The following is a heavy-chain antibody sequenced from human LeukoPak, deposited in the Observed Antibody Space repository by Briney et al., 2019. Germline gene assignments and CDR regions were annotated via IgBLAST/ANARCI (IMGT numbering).Heavy chain of an antibody. D-gene: IGHD6-19*01. V-gene: IGHV3-30*18. CDR1: GFTFSSYG. J-gene: IGHJ4*02. Sequence: GGSLRLSCAASGFTFSSYGMHWVRQAPGKGLEWVAVISNDGSNEYYADSVKGRFTISRDNSKNTLNLQMNSLRAEDTAVYYCAKDRGTSVWYLDYRGQGTLVTVSS. CDR3: AKDRGTSVWYLDY. CDR2: ISNDGSNE.